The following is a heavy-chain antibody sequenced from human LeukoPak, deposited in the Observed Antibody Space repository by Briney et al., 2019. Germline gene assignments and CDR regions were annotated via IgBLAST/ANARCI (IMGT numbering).Heavy chain of an antibody. J-gene: IGHJ6*02. Sequence: SETLSLTCTVSGGSISTYNWTWIRQPAGEGLEWTGRIYTSGSTNYNPSLKSRVTMSVDTSKNQFSLKLTSVTAADTAVYFCATEYYFAMDVWGQGTTVTVSS. V-gene: IGHV4-4*07. CDR2: IYTSGST. CDR3: ATEYYFAMDV. CDR1: GGSISTYN.